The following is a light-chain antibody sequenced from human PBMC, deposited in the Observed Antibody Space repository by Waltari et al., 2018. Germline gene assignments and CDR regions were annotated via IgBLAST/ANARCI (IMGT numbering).Light chain of an antibody. V-gene: IGLV2-23*01. CDR2: EGS. CDR1: SSDVGSYNL. Sequence: QSALTRPASVSGSPGQSITIPCTETSSDVGSYNLASWYKQHPGKDPKLMIYEGSKRPSGVSNRFSGSKSGNTASLTISGLQAEDEADYYCCSYAGSSTWVFGGGTKLTVL. J-gene: IGLJ3*02. CDR3: CSYAGSSTWV.